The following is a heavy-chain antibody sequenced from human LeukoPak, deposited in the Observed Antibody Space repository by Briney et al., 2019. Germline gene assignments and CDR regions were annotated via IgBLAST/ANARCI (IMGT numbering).Heavy chain of an antibody. CDR1: GYSFNNYW. CDR2: IYPGDPET. V-gene: IGHV5-51*01. CDR3: ARQVEYTSSWYKYIWFDP. D-gene: IGHD6-13*01. J-gene: IGHJ5*02. Sequence: SGESLKISCKGSGYSFNNYWIGWVRQMPGKGLEWVGIIYPGDPETTYSPSFQGQVIISADKSISTAYLQWYSLKASDTAMYYCARQVEYTSSWYKYIWFDPWGQGTLVTVSS.